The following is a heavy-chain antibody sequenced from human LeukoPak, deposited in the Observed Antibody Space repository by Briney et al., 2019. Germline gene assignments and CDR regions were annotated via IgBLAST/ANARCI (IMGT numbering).Heavy chain of an antibody. V-gene: IGHV3-21*01. Sequence: GGSLRLSCAASGFTFSSYSMNWVRQAPGKGLEWVSSISSSSSYIYYADSVKGRFTISRDNAKNSLYLQMNSLRAEDTAVYYRARDGSGRVPEMSAPDYWGQGTLVTVSS. CDR1: GFTFSSYS. CDR3: ARDGSGRVPEMSAPDY. CDR2: ISSSSSYI. J-gene: IGHJ4*02. D-gene: IGHD3-10*01.